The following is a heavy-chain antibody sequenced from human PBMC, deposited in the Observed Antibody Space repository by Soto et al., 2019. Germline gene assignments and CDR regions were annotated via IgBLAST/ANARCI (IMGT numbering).Heavy chain of an antibody. CDR1: GGAVSSRNRC. V-gene: IGHV4-39*01. CDR2: ICYDGSP. Sequence: SETLSLTCAVSGGAVSSRNRCWGWIRQPPGKGLEWSGMICYDGSPYYNPSLGSRVTISVDTTKNQFSLKLSSVTAADTAIYYCARRPYSVSGGGLDTWGKGTMVTVSS. D-gene: IGHD5-12*01. J-gene: IGHJ3*01. CDR3: ARRPYSVSGGGLDT.